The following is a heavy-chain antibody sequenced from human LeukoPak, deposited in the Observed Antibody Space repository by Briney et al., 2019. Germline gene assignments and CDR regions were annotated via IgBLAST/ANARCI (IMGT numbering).Heavy chain of an antibody. J-gene: IGHJ4*02. CDR3: TRIYAGSSTPYPYDY. V-gene: IGHV3-23*01. D-gene: IGHD6-6*01. Sequence: GGSLRLSCAASGFMFSSYAMSWVRQAPGKGLEWVSGISGSDGSTYYADSVKGRFTISGDNAKNTLFLQMNSLRAEDTAVYYCTRIYAGSSTPYPYDYWGQGTLVTVSS. CDR1: GFMFSSYA. CDR2: ISGSDGST.